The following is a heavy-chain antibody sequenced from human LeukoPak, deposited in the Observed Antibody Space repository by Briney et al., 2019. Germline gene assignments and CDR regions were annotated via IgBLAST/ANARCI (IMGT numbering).Heavy chain of an antibody. CDR3: ARDPGSNGGDWYFDL. V-gene: IGHV3-30*03. Sequence: GRSLRLSCAVSGFAFSNYAMHWVRQAPGKGLQWVAVISYDGSNKYYADSVKGRFTISRDNAKNTLYLQMNSLRVEDTAVYYCARDPGSNGGDWYFDLWGRGTLVTVSS. CDR1: GFAFSNYA. CDR2: ISYDGSNK. J-gene: IGHJ2*01. D-gene: IGHD3-16*01.